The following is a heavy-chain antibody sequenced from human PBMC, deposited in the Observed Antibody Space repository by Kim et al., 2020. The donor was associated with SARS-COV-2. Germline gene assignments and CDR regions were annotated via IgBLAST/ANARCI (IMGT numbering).Heavy chain of an antibody. V-gene: IGHV4-59*01. CDR2: IYYSGST. CDR1: GGSISSYY. Sequence: SETLSLTCTVSGGSISSYYWSWIRQPPGKGLEWIGYIYYSGSTNYNPSLKSRVTISVDTSKNQFSLKLSSVTAADTAVYYCAGDQRGGLQFTANWYFDLWGRGTLVTVSS. D-gene: IGHD3-16*01. CDR3: AGDQRGGLQFTANWYFDL. J-gene: IGHJ2*01.